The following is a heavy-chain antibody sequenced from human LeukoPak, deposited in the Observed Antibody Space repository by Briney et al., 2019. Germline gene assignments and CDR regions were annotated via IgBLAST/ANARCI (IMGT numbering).Heavy chain of an antibody. CDR3: ARLYGSGSYYPFDY. CDR2: INPNSGGT. V-gene: IGHV1-2*02. D-gene: IGHD3-10*01. CDR1: GYTFTGYY. J-gene: IGHJ4*02. Sequence: ASVKVSCKASGYTFTGYYMHWVRQAPGQGLEWMGWINPNSGGTSYAQKFQGRVTMTRDMSTSTVYMELSSLRSEDTAVYYCARLYGSGSYYPFDYWGQGTLVTVSS.